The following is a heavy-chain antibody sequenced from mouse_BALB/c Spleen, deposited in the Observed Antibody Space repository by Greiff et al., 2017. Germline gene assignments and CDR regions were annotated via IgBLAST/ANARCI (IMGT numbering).Heavy chain of an antibody. CDR1: GYTFTSYW. V-gene: IGHV1S127*01. J-gene: IGHJ1*01. Sequence: VKLQESGPELVRPGASVKMSCKASGYTFTSYWMHWVKQRPGQGLEWIGMIDPSNSETRLNQKFKDKATLNVDKSSNTAYMQLSSLTSEDSAVYYCARCPYGNYYWYFDVWGAGTTVTVSS. CDR2: IDPSNSET. CDR3: ARCPYGNYYWYFDV. D-gene: IGHD2-1*01.